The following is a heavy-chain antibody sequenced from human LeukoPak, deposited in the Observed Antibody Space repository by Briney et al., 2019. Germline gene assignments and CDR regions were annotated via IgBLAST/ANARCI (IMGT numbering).Heavy chain of an antibody. CDR1: GFTFSSYS. J-gene: IGHJ3*02. V-gene: IGHV3-21*01. CDR2: ISSSSSYI. CDR3: ARGITIFGVVIIRDAFDI. Sequence: PGGSLRLSCAASGFTFSSYSMNWVRQAPGKGLEWVASISSSSSYIYYADSVKGRFTISRDNAKNSLYLQMNSLRAEDTAVYYCARGITIFGVVIIRDAFDIWGQGTMVTVSS. D-gene: IGHD3-3*01.